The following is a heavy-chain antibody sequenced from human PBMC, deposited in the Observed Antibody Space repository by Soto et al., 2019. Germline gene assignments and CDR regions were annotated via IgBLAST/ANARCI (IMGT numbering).Heavy chain of an antibody. CDR3: AREAATAMVEGYFDY. V-gene: IGHV4-30-4*01. CDR1: GGSISSGDYY. D-gene: IGHD5-18*01. CDR2: IYYSGST. Sequence: LSLTCTVSGGSISSGDYYWSWIRQPPGKGLEWIGYIYYSGSTYYNPSLKSRVTISVDTSKNQFSLKLSSVTAADTAVYYCAREAATAMVEGYFDYWGQGTLVTVSS. J-gene: IGHJ4*02.